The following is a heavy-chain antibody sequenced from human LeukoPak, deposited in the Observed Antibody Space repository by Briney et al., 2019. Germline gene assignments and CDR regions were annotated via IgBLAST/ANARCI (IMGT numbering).Heavy chain of an antibody. CDR1: GGSISSYY. J-gene: IGHJ5*02. D-gene: IGHD3-10*01. Sequence: PSETLSLTCTVSGGSISSYYGSWLRQPAGKGLEWIGRIYSRVTTYNPSLKSRVTMSADTSRSHVSLTLNSVTAADTAVYYCARDSGTTGEVKFDPWGQGTLVTVSS. V-gene: IGHV4-4*07. CDR2: IYSRVT. CDR3: ARDSGTTGEVKFDP.